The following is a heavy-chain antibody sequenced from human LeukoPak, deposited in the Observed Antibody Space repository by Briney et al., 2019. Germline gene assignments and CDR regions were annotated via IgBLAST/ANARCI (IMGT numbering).Heavy chain of an antibody. V-gene: IGHV3-23*01. CDR3: YGSGSYHFDY. J-gene: IGHJ4*02. CDR1: GFTFSSYA. Sequence: GGSLRLSCAASGFTFSSYAMSWVRQAPGKGLEWVSVISGSGGSTYYADSVKGRFTISRDNSKNTLYLQMNSLRAEDTAVYYCYGSGSYHFDYWGQGTLVTVSS. D-gene: IGHD3-10*01. CDR2: ISGSGGST.